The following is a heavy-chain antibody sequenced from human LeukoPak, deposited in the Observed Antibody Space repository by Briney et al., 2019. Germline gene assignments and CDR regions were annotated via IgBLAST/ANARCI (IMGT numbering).Heavy chain of an antibody. CDR3: ARRMGTIGSYGLDV. CDR1: GFIFSSYE. J-gene: IGHJ6*02. CDR2: ISSGCSTI. D-gene: IGHD5-24*01. Sequence: GGSLRLSCAASGFIFSSYEMNWVRQAPGKGLEWISYISSGCSTIYYADSVKGRFTISRDNAKNSLYLQMNSLRAEDTAVYYCARRMGTIGSYGLDVWGQGTTVTVSS. V-gene: IGHV3-48*03.